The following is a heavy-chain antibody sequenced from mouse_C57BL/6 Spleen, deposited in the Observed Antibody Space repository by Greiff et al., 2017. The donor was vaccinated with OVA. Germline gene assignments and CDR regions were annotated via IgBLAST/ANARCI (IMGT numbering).Heavy chain of an antibody. CDR1: GFNIKNTY. Sequence: LVESVAELVRPGASVKLSCTASGFNIKNTYMHWVKQRPEQGLEWIGRIDPANGNTKYAPKFQGKATITADTSSNTAYLQLSSLTSEDTAIYYCTSYGSSYGYAMDYWGQGTSVTVSS. J-gene: IGHJ4*01. CDR3: TSYGSSYGYAMDY. D-gene: IGHD1-1*01. V-gene: IGHV14-3*01. CDR2: IDPANGNT.